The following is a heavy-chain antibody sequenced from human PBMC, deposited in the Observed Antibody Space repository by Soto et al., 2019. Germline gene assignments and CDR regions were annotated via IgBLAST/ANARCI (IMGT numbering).Heavy chain of an antibody. J-gene: IGHJ5*02. V-gene: IGHV1-2*04. Sequence: ASVKVSCKASGYTFTGYYMHWVRQAPGQGLEWMGWINPNSGGTNYAQKFQGWVTMTRDTSISTAYMELSRLRSDDTAVYYCARGGGITIFGVVTTNWFDPWGQGTLVTVS. D-gene: IGHD3-3*01. CDR3: ARGGGITIFGVVTTNWFDP. CDR1: GYTFTGYY. CDR2: INPNSGGT.